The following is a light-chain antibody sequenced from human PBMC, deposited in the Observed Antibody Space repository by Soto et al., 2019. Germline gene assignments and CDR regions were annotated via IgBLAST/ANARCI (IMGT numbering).Light chain of an antibody. CDR1: QTISSW. CDR3: QQYYSYPFT. V-gene: IGKV1-5*03. J-gene: IGKJ5*01. Sequence: DIQMTHSPCTLAASAVDTVTLACRASQTISSWLAWYQQKPGKAPKLLIYKASTLRSGVPSRFSGSGSGTDFTLTISCLQSEDFATYYCQQYYSYPFTFGQGTQLEIK. CDR2: KAS.